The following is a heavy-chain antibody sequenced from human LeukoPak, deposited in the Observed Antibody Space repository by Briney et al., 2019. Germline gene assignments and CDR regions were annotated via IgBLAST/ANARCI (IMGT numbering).Heavy chain of an antibody. D-gene: IGHD4-23*01. J-gene: IGHJ4*02. CDR2: INHSGST. Sequence: SETLSLTCAVYGGSFSGYYWSWIRQPPGKGLEWIGEINHSGSTNYNPSLESRVTISVDTSKNQFSLKLSSVTAADTAVYYCARGRGRVVTPKAPLDYWGQGTLVTVSS. V-gene: IGHV4-34*01. CDR3: ARGRGRVVTPKAPLDY. CDR1: GGSFSGYY.